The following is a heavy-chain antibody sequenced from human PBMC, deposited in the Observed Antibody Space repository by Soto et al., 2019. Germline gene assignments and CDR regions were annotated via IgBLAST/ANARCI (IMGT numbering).Heavy chain of an antibody. J-gene: IGHJ3*02. Sequence: GGSLRLSCAASGFIFSTYAMSWVRQAPGKGLEWVSAISGSGGSTYYADSVKGRFTISRDNSKNTLYLQMNSLRAEDTAVYYCAKDAPVFDGDNDAFDIWGQGTMVTVS. D-gene: IGHD1-20*01. V-gene: IGHV3-23*01. CDR3: AKDAPVFDGDNDAFDI. CDR1: GFIFSTYA. CDR2: ISGSGGST.